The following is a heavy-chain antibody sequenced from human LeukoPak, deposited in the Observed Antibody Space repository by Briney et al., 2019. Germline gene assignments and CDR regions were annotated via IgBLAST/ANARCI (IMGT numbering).Heavy chain of an antibody. Sequence: FYSNSVRGQFTISRDNSKNTVSLQMNNLRPEDTAVYYCAREIFGSGSYPGFWGQGTLVTVSS. J-gene: IGHJ4*02. CDR3: AREIFGSGSYPGF. D-gene: IGHD3-10*01. V-gene: IGHV3-33*01.